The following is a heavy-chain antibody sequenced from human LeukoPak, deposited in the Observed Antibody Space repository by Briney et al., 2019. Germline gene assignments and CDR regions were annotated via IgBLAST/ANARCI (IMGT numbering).Heavy chain of an antibody. Sequence: SVKVSCKASGGTFSSYAISWVRQAPGQGLEWMGGIIPIFGTANYAQKFQGRVTITADESTSTAYMELSSLRSEDTAVYYCARDHDISFGSGSHCDFWGQGTVVVVSS. D-gene: IGHD3-10*01. V-gene: IGHV1-69*13. CDR2: IIPIFGTA. CDR1: GGTFSSYA. CDR3: ARDHDISFGSGSHCDF. J-gene: IGHJ4*02.